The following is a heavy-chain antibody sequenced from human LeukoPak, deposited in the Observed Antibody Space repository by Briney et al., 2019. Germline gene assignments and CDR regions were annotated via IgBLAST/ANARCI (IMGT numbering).Heavy chain of an antibody. Sequence: GGSLRLSCAASGFTFSSYSMNWVRQAPGKGLEWVSSISSSSSYIYYADSVKGRFTISSDNAKNSLYLQMNNLRAEDTAVYYCARDSNFDFDYWGQGTLVTVSS. J-gene: IGHJ4*02. D-gene: IGHD1-1*01. CDR3: ARDSNFDFDY. CDR1: GFTFSSYS. CDR2: ISSSSSYI. V-gene: IGHV3-21*01.